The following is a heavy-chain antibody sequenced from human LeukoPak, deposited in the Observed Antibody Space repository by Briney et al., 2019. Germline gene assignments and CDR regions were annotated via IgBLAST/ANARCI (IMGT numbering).Heavy chain of an antibody. CDR1: GFTFSGFD. CDR2: CLDTSCTE. CDR3: ARDSEGCFDF. Sequence: GGSLRLSCAASGFTFSGFDMSWVRQAPGKGLEWVSTLACLDTSCTEYYADSVKGRFSISGDNSRSTLSLQMNSLRVEDTAIYYCARDSEGCFDFWGQGTLVTVSS. J-gene: IGHJ4*02. D-gene: IGHD3-10*01. V-gene: IGHV3-23*01.